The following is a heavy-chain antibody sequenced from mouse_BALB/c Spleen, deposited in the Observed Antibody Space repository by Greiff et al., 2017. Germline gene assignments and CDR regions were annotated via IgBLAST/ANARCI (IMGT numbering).Heavy chain of an antibody. CDR3: ARDRVWFAY. J-gene: IGHJ3*01. CDR1: GYSITSGYY. CDR2: ISYDGSN. V-gene: IGHV3-6*02. Sequence: EVHLVESGPGLVKPSQSLSLTCSVTGYSITSGYYWNWIRQFPGNKLEWMGYISYDGSNNYNPSLKNRISITRDTSKNQFFLKLNSVTTEDTATYYCARDRVWFAYWGQGTLVTVSA.